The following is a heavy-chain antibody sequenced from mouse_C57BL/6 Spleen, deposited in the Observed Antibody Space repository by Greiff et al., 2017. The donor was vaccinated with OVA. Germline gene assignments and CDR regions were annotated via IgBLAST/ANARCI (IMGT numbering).Heavy chain of an antibody. CDR2: IDPETGGT. CDR3: TRSAYGSSYAYWYFDV. Sequence: VQLQESGAELVRPGASVTLSCKASGYTFTDYEMHWVKQTPVHGLEWIGAIDPETGGTAYNQKFKGKAILTADKSSSTAYMELRSLTSEDSAVYYCTRSAYGSSYAYWYFDVWGTGTTVTVSS. J-gene: IGHJ1*03. CDR1: GYTFTDYE. D-gene: IGHD1-1*01. V-gene: IGHV1-15*01.